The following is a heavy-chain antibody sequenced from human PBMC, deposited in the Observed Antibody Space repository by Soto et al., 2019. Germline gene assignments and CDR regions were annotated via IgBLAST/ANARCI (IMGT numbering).Heavy chain of an antibody. V-gene: IGHV6-1*01. CDR3: AAEVVVFWSGRDGYYGMDV. CDR2: TYYRSKWYN. J-gene: IGHJ6*02. Sequence: PSQTLSLTCAISGDSVSSNSAAWNWIRQSPSRGLEWLGRTYYRSKWYNDYAVSVKSRITINPDTSKNQFSLQLNSVTPEDTAVYYCAAEVVVFWSGRDGYYGMDVWGQGTTVTVSS. CDR1: GDSVSSNSAA. D-gene: IGHD3-3*01.